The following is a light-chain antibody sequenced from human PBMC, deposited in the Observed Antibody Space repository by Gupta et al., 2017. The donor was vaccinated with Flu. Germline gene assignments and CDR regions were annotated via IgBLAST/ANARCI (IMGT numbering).Light chain of an antibody. Sequence: DIQMTHSPSSLSASIGDTVTITCRASRGIANDLNWYQQRPGKAPKLMIYDLSKVQSGIPSRFSGSGSGTDFTLTINGLQPEDFATYYCQQSHGMPLTFGRGTRLEVK. V-gene: IGKV1-39*01. CDR3: QQSHGMPLT. J-gene: IGKJ5*01. CDR2: DLS. CDR1: RGIAND.